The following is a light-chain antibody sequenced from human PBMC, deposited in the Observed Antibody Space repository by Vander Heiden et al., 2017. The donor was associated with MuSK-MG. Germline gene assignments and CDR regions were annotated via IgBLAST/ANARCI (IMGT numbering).Light chain of an antibody. J-gene: IGLJ3*02. CDR3: QVWDSRSDHWV. CDR2: EDS. V-gene: IGLV3-21*02. Sequence: SYVLTQPPSVSVAPGQTARITCGGDNIGGKNVHWYQNRPGQAPVLVVYEDSYRPSGIPERFSGSNSGNTATLTVSRVEAGDEADFYCQVWDSRSDHWVFGGGTKLTVV. CDR1: NIGGKN.